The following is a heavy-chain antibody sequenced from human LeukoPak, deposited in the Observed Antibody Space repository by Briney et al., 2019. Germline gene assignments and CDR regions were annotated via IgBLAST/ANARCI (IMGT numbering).Heavy chain of an antibody. CDR3: ARMPGYGDYFYYMDV. CDR2: IYYSGST. V-gene: IGHV4-59*12. Sequence: SETLSLTCTVSGGSISSYYWSWIRQPPGKGLEWIGYIYYSGSTNYNPSLKSRVTISVDTSENQFSLKLSSVTAADTAVYYCARMPGYGDYFYYMDVWGKGTTVTISS. J-gene: IGHJ6*03. D-gene: IGHD4-17*01. CDR1: GGSISSYY.